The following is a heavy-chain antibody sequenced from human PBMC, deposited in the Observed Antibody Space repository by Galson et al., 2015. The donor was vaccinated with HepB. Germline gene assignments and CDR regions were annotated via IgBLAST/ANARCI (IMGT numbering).Heavy chain of an antibody. J-gene: IGHJ6*02. D-gene: IGHD2-2*02. CDR1: GGTFSSYA. Sequence: SVKVSCKASGGTFSSYAISWVRQAPGQGLEWMGGIIPIFGTANYAQKFQGRVTITADGSTSTAYMELSSLRSEDTAVYYCAREGGDIVVVPAAIGSGYYGMDVWGQGTTVTVSS. CDR2: IIPIFGTA. V-gene: IGHV1-69*13. CDR3: AREGGDIVVVPAAIGSGYYGMDV.